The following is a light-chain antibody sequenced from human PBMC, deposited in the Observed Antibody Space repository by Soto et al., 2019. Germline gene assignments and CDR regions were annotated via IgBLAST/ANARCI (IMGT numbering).Light chain of an antibody. CDR2: TTS. J-gene: IGKJ5*01. Sequence: IQLTQSPSSLSASVGDRVTITCRTSQGINIYLAWYQQKPGKAPRLLIYTTSTLQIGVPSRFSGSGSATDFPLTISSLQPEDFATYYCQQLHDYPITFGQGTRLEI. CDR1: QGINIY. CDR3: QQLHDYPIT. V-gene: IGKV1-9*01.